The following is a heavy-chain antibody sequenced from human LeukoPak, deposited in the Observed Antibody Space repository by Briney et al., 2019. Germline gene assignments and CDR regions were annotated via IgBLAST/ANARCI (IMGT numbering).Heavy chain of an antibody. CDR1: GGTFSSYA. V-gene: IGHV1-69*01. CDR2: IIPIFGTA. CDR3: ARDGLCSGGSCSAP. D-gene: IGHD2-15*01. J-gene: IGHJ5*02. Sequence: GSSVTVSCKASGGTFSSYAISWVRQAPGQGLEWMGGIIPIFGTANYAQKFQGRVTITADESTSTAYMELSSLRSEDTAVYYCARDGLCSGGSCSAPWGQGTLVTVSS.